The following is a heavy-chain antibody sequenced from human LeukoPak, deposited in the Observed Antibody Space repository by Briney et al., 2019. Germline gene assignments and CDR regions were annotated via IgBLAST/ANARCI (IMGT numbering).Heavy chain of an antibody. J-gene: IGHJ5*02. CDR1: GFTFSSYS. V-gene: IGHV3-21*01. CDR3: ASRRYSSGWYGVDWFDP. D-gene: IGHD6-19*01. CDR2: ISSSSSYI. Sequence: PGGSLRLSCAASGFTFSSYSMNWVRQAPGKGLEWVSSISSSSSYIYYADSVKGRFTISRDNAKNSLYLQMNSLRAEDTAVYYCASRRYSSGWYGVDWFDPWGQGTLVTVSS.